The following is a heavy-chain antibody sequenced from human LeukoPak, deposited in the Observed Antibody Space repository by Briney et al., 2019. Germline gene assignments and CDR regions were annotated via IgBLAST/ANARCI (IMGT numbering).Heavy chain of an antibody. D-gene: IGHD6-13*01. J-gene: IGHJ4*02. CDR2: IIPIFGTA. CDR3: ARELFSSSWYVRDFDY. CDR1: GGTFSSYA. V-gene: IGHV1-69*05. Sequence: ASVKVSCKASGGTFSSYAISWVRQAPGQGLEWMGRIIPIFGTANYAQKFQGRVTITTDESTSTAYMELSSLRSEDTAVYYWARELFSSSWYVRDFDYWGQGTLVTVSS.